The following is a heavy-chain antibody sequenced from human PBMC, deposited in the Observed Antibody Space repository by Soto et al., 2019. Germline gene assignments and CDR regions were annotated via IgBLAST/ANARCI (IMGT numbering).Heavy chain of an antibody. CDR3: AKAGYSSSGYESDYYYYYMDV. Sequence: PGGSLRLSCAASGFTFSSYAMSWARQAPGKGLEWVSAISGSGGSTYYADSVKGRFTISRDNSKNTLYLQMNSLRAEDTAVYYCAKAGYSSSGYESDYYYYYMDVWGKGTTVTVS. CDR2: ISGSGGST. D-gene: IGHD6-13*01. V-gene: IGHV3-23*01. J-gene: IGHJ6*03. CDR1: GFTFSSYA.